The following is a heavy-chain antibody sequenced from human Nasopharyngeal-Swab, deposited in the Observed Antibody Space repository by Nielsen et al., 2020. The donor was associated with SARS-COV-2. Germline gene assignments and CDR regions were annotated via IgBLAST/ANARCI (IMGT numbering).Heavy chain of an antibody. J-gene: IGHJ3*02. Sequence: ASVKVSCKASGYTFTSYAMNWVRQAPGQGLEWMGWINTNTGNPTYAQGFTGRFVFSLDTSVSTAYLQISSLKADDTAVYYCARSHIVVVTDAFDIWGQGTMVTVSS. CDR2: INTNTGNP. D-gene: IGHD2-21*02. CDR3: ARSHIVVVTDAFDI. V-gene: IGHV7-4-1*02. CDR1: GYTFTSYA.